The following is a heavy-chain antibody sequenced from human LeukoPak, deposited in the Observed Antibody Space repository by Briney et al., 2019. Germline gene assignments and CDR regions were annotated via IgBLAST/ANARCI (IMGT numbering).Heavy chain of an antibody. V-gene: IGHV3-49*03. D-gene: IGHD2-15*01. CDR3: TRNPHPLCSGVHCPSDS. J-gene: IGHJ4*02. CDR1: GFTFRDYG. Sequence: GGSLRPSCTPSGFTFRDYGMSWFRQAPGRGLEWVSFIRSKTYSGATDYAASVRGRFVISRDDSESIAYLQMNSLKTEDTGVYYCTRNPHPLCSGVHCPSDSWGQGTRFPVSP. CDR2: IRSKTYSGAT.